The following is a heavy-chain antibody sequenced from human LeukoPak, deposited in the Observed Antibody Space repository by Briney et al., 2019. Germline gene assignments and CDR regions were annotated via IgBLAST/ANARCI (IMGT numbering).Heavy chain of an antibody. J-gene: IGHJ5*02. CDR1: GFTFGDYA. CDR3: TRKYYPSAGWFDP. CDR2: IRSRAYGGTT. Sequence: GGSLRLSCTASGFTFGDYAMSWFRQAPGKGLEWVGFIRSRAYGGTTEYAASVKGRFTISRDDSKSIAYLQMNSLKTEDTAVYYCTRKYYPSAGWFDPWGQGTLVTVSS. V-gene: IGHV3-49*03. D-gene: IGHD3-10*01.